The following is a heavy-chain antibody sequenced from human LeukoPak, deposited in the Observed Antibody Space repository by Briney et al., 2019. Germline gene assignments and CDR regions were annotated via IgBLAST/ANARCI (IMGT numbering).Heavy chain of an antibody. D-gene: IGHD3-3*01. J-gene: IGHJ4*02. CDR1: GFIFSSHA. CDR2: ISGSGGST. CDR3: AKVERLSRFDY. Sequence: GGSLRLSCAASGFIFSSHAMNWVRQAPGKGLEWVSAISGSGGSTYYADSVKGRFTISRDNSKNTLYLQMNSLRAEDTAVYYCAKVERLSRFDYWGQGTLVTVSS. V-gene: IGHV3-23*01.